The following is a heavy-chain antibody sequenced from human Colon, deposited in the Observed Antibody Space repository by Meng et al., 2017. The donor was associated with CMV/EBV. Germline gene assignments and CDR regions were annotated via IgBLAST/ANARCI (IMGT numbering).Heavy chain of an antibody. Sequence: SETLSLTCTVSGGSISSYYWSWIRQPPGKGLEWIGYIYYSGNTNYNPSLKSRVTISIDTSKNQLSLGLNSVTAADTAVYYCARLGYTSGWYSDWGQGTLVTVSS. CDR2: IYYSGNT. V-gene: IGHV4-59*01. CDR3: ARLGYTSGWYSD. CDR1: GGSISSYY. J-gene: IGHJ4*02. D-gene: IGHD6-19*01.